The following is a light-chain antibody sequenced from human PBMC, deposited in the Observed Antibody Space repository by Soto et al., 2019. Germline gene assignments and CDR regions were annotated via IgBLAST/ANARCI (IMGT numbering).Light chain of an antibody. CDR3: QQFSSYPLT. CDR1: QTVRNNY. Sequence: EFVLTQSPGTLSLSPGERATLSCRASQTVRNNYLAWYQQKPGQAPRLLIYDASSRATGIPDRFSGGGSGTDFTLTISRLEPEDFAVYYCQQFSSYPLTFGGGPKVDSK. V-gene: IGKV3-20*01. J-gene: IGKJ4*01. CDR2: DAS.